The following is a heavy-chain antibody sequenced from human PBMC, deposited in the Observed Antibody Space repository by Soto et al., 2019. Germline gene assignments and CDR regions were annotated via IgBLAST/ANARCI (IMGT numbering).Heavy chain of an antibody. D-gene: IGHD2-2*01. CDR2: IYYSGST. J-gene: IGHJ5*02. CDR3: AREPPISCSSTSCWAP. CDR1: GGSISSGGYY. V-gene: IGHV4-31*03. Sequence: SETLSLTCTVSGGSISSGGYYWSWIRQHPGKGLEWIGYIYYSGSTYYNPSLKSRVTISVDTSKNQFSLKLSSVTAADTAVYYCAREPPISCSSTSCWAPWSQGTLVTVSS.